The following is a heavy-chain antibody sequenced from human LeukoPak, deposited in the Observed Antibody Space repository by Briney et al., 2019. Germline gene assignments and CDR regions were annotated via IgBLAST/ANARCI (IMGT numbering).Heavy chain of an antibody. CDR1: GFTFSSYS. Sequence: GGSLRLSCAASGFTFSSYSMNWVRQAPGKGLEWISSISSSSSYIYYADSVKGRFTISRDNAKNSLYLQMNSLRAEDTAVYYCAREGSSWTGLFDYWGQGTLVTVSS. CDR3: AREGSSWTGLFDY. CDR2: ISSSSSYI. J-gene: IGHJ4*02. V-gene: IGHV3-21*01. D-gene: IGHD6-13*01.